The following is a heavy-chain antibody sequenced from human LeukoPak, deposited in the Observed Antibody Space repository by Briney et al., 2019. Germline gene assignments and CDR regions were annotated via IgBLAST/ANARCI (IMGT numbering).Heavy chain of an antibody. J-gene: IGHJ6*03. V-gene: IGHV6-1*01. D-gene: IGHD6-13*01. CDR2: TYYRSKWYN. CDR3: ARGGGSSSWYGIKYYYYYYMDV. Sequence: SQTLSLTCAISGVSVSSNSAAWNWIRQSPSRGLEWLGRTYYRSKWYNDYAVSVKSRITINPDTSKNQFSLQLNSVTPEDTAVYYCARGGGSSSWYGIKYYYYYYMDVWGKGTTVTVSS. CDR1: GVSVSSNSAA.